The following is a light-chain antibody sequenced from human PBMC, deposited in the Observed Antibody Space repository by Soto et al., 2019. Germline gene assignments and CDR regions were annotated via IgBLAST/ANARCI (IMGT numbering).Light chain of an antibody. CDR2: DAS. Sequence: EKVMTQSPATLSVSPGERATLSCRASQSVSSYLAWYQQKPGQAPRLLIYDASSRATGIPDRFSGSGSGTDFTLTISRLEPEDFAVYYCQQYGSSRWTFGQGTKVEIK. J-gene: IGKJ1*01. CDR1: QSVSSY. V-gene: IGKV3-20*01. CDR3: QQYGSSRWT.